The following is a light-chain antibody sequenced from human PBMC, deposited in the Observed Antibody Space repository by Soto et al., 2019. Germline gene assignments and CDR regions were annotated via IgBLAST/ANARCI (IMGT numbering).Light chain of an antibody. Sequence: DIQMTQSPSTLFASVGDRVTITFRASQSISYWLAWYQQKPGXXPXXLIYKASSLKSGVPSRFSGSGSGTEFTLTISSLQSEDFTVYSCLQYHNLWAFGQGTKVDNK. V-gene: IGKV1-5*03. J-gene: IGKJ1*01. CDR3: LQYHNLWA. CDR2: KAS. CDR1: QSISYW.